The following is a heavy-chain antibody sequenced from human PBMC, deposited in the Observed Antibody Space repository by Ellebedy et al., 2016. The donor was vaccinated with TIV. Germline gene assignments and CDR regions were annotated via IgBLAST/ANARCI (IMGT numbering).Heavy chain of an antibody. J-gene: IGHJ6*02. CDR1: GFTFSSYA. CDR2: ISGSGGST. Sequence: GESLKISXAASGFTFSSYAMSWVRQAPGKGLEWVSAISGSGGSTYYADSVKGRFTISRDNSKNTLYLQMNSLRAEDTAVYYCAKWGYCTNGVCYMGLGYYYGMDGWGQGTTVTVSS. D-gene: IGHD2-8*01. CDR3: AKWGYCTNGVCYMGLGYYYGMDG. V-gene: IGHV3-23*01.